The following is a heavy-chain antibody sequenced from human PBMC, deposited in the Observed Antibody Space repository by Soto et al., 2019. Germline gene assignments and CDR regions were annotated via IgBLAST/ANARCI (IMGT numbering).Heavy chain of an antibody. V-gene: IGHV3-9*01. CDR2: ISWNSGSI. CDR1: GFTFDDYA. CDR3: AKDRGADYSDYEDAFDI. J-gene: IGHJ3*02. Sequence: EVQLVESGGGLVQPGRSLRLSCAASGFTFDDYAMHWVRQAPGKGLEWVSGISWNSGSIGYADSVKGRFTISRDNAKNSLYLQMNSLRAEDTALYYCAKDRGADYSDYEDAFDIWGQGTMVTVSS. D-gene: IGHD4-17*01.